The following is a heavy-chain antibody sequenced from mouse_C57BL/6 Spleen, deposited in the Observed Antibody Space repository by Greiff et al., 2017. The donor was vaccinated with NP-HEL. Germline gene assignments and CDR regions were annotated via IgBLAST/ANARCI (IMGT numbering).Heavy chain of an antibody. CDR2: IYIGNGYT. D-gene: IGHD3-3*01. J-gene: IGHJ4*01. CDR1: GYTFTSYG. V-gene: IGHV1-58*01. Sequence: QMKKEGEEMGSKEASVKTSCKTSGYTFTSYGINWVKQRPGQGLEWIGYIYIGNGYTEYNEKFKGKATLTSDTSSSTADMQISSLTSEGAESEGGARYSYHYAIGDWDKGTAGTVCS. CDR3: ARYSYHYAIGD.